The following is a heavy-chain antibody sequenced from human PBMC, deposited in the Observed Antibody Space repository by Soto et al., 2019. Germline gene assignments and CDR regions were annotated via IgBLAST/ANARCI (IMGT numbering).Heavy chain of an antibody. D-gene: IGHD4-17*01. CDR1: GGSISSYY. J-gene: IGHJ4*02. CDR3: ARGPYGDYVSDY. Sequence: SETLSPTCTVSGGSISSYYWSWIRQPPEKGLENIGYISYSENTNYNPSLKSRVTISVDTSKNLFSLKLRSVTALDTAVYYCARGPYGDYVSDYWGQGTLVTVSS. V-gene: IGHV4-59*01. CDR2: ISYSENT.